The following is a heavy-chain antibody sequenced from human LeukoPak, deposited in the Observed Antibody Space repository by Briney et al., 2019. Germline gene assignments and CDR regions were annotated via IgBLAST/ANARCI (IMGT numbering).Heavy chain of an antibody. CDR1: GFTFSSYS. V-gene: IGHV3-48*01. Sequence: GGSLRLSCAASGFTFSSYSMNWVRQAPGKGLEWVSYISSSSSTIYYADSVKGRFTISGDNAKNSLYLQMNSLRAEDTAVYYRARADPHRYGDSYYFDYWGQGTLVTVSS. CDR3: ARADPHRYGDSYYFDY. J-gene: IGHJ4*02. CDR2: ISSSSSTI. D-gene: IGHD4-17*01.